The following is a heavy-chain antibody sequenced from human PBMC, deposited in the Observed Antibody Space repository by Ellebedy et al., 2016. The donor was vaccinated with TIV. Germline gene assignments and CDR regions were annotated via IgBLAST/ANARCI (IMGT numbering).Heavy chain of an antibody. J-gene: IGHJ4*02. Sequence: SQTLSLTCAVYGDSFSGYYWSWIRQPPGKGLEWIREVIHTGSTNYNPSLKSRVTISVDTSKNQFSLNLSSVTAADTAVYYCARVRRESLWFAESQYFFDYWGQGTLVTVSS. CDR1: GDSFSGYY. V-gene: IGHV4-34*12. CDR3: ARVRRESLWFAESQYFFDY. D-gene: IGHD3-10*01. CDR2: VIHTGST.